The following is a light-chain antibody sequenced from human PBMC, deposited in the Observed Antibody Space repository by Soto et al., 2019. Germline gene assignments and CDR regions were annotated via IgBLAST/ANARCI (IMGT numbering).Light chain of an antibody. V-gene: IGKV3-20*01. CDR2: GAS. CDR3: QQYGRSPWT. J-gene: IGKJ1*01. Sequence: IVLTHSPGTVSLSPSDRATLSFSASQSVSSSYLAWYQQKPGQAPGLLIYGASSRATGIPDRFSGSGSGTDFTLTISRLEPEDFAVYYCQQYGRSPWTFGQGTKVDIK. CDR1: QSVSSSY.